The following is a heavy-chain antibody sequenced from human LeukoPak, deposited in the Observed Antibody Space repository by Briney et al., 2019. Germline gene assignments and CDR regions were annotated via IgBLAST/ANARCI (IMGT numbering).Heavy chain of an antibody. CDR1: GNYW. D-gene: IGHD6-6*01. Sequence: GGSLRLSCAASGNYWMHWVRQAPGKGLVWVSHINSDGSWTGYADSVKGRFTISKDNAKNTVYLQMNNLRAEDTAVYYCARDSLARPLGYWGQGTLVTVSS. V-gene: IGHV3-74*01. J-gene: IGHJ4*02. CDR2: INSDGSWT. CDR3: ARDSLARPLGY.